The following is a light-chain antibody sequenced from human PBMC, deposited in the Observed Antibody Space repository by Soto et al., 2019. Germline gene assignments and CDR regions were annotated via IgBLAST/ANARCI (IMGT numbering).Light chain of an antibody. CDR1: QTINRY. CDR3: QQTYTTTRT. V-gene: IGKV1-39*01. J-gene: IGKJ1*01. CDR2: AAA. Sequence: DIQMTQSPSSLSASVGDKVTITCRASQTINRYLSWYQQRPGKAPNLLIYAAASLQSGVQSRFSGSGSGTDFTLTISSLQPEDFATYFCQQTYTTTRTFGQGTKVEIK.